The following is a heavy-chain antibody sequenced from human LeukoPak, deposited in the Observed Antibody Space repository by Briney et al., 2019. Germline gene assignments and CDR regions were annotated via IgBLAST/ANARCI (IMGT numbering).Heavy chain of an antibody. J-gene: IGHJ3*02. CDR1: GFTVSSNY. Sequence: GGSLGLSCAASGFTVSSNYMSWVRQAPGKGLEWVSVLYSGGSTYYADSVKGRFTISRDNSKNTVYLQMNSLRGEDTAVFYCARDKGTFAFDIWGQGTMVSVSS. CDR3: ARDKGTFAFDI. D-gene: IGHD3-10*01. CDR2: LYSGGST. V-gene: IGHV3-53*01.